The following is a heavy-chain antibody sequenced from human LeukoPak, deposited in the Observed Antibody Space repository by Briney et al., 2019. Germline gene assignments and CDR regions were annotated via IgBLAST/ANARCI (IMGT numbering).Heavy chain of an antibody. J-gene: IGHJ4*02. Sequence: GGSLRLSCAASGFTFSDYDMHWVREATGKGLEWVSAIGTAGDTYYTGSVKGRFTISKENAKNSLYLQMNSLRAGDTAVYYCARVAKERVGGVYYFDYWGQGTLVTVSS. CDR2: IGTAGDT. CDR1: GFTFSDYD. D-gene: IGHD1-1*01. CDR3: ARVAKERVGGVYYFDY. V-gene: IGHV3-13*01.